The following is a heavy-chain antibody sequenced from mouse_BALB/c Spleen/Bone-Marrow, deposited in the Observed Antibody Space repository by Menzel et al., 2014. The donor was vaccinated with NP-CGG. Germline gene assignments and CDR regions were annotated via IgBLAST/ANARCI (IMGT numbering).Heavy chain of an antibody. CDR3: VRSRLRDWYFDV. J-gene: IGHJ1*01. V-gene: IGHV1S56*01. Sequence: QVQLQQSGVDLVKPGASVKLSCKASGNTFTSYDINWVRQRPEQGLEWIGWIFPGDSTTKYNGKFKGKATLSTDKSSSTVHMQLSRLTSEDSAVYFCVRSRLRDWYFDVWGATTTVNISS. CDR2: IFPGDSTT. D-gene: IGHD1-2*01. CDR1: GNTFTSYD.